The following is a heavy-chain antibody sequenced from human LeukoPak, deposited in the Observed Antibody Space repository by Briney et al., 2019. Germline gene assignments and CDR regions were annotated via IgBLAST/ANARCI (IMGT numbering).Heavy chain of an antibody. J-gene: IGHJ4*02. V-gene: IGHV4-38-2*02. CDR3: ARAGRRYYDSSGYYFDY. D-gene: IGHD3-22*01. CDR1: SYSINSDYY. CDR2: IYHSGTT. Sequence: SETLSLTCTVSSYSINSDYYWGWFRQPPGKGLEWIGSIYHSGTTYYNPSLKSRVTISIDTSKNQFSLKLNSVTTADTAVYYCARAGRRYYDSSGYYFDYWGQGTLVTVSS.